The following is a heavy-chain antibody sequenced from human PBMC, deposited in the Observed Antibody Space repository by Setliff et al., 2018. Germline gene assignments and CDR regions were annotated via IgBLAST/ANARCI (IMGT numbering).Heavy chain of an antibody. J-gene: IGHJ3*01. D-gene: IGHD2-8*01. CDR3: LMIVLR. V-gene: IGHV3-74*01. CDR1: GFTFRSYW. Sequence: GSLRLSCEASGFTFRSYWMHWVRQAPGEGLVWVSRMNSDGSTKNYADSVKGRFTVSRDNAKNTLYLQMNSLRAEDTAVYYCLMIVLRWGQGTMVTVSS. CDR2: MNSDGSTK.